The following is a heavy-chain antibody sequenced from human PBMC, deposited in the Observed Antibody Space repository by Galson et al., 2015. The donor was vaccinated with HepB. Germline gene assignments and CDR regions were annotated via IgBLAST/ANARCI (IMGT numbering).Heavy chain of an antibody. V-gene: IGHV4-34*01. CDR3: AGGPIVVVPAAMTPNRGDSSRFDY. J-gene: IGHJ4*02. D-gene: IGHD2-2*01. Sequence: SETLSLTCAVYGGSFSGYYWSWVRQPPGKGLEWLGEINHSGSTNYNPSLKSRVTISVDTSKNQFSLKLSSVTAADTAVYYCAGGPIVVVPAAMTPNRGDSSRFDYWGQGTLVTVSS. CDR1: GGSFSGYY. CDR2: INHSGST.